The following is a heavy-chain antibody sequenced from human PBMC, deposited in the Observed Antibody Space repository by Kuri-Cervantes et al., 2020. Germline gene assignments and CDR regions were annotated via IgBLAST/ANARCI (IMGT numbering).Heavy chain of an antibody. CDR1: GGSIRSFY. J-gene: IGHJ4*02. V-gene: IGHV4-4*07. CDR3: ARHDTIGGRLVLRY. D-gene: IGHD6-19*01. CDR2: IYTSESA. Sequence: SETLSLTCTISGGSIRSFYCSWIRQPAGRGLECIGRIYTSESATYNPSLKCRVTLSVDTSKSQVSLKLSSVTAADTAVYYCARHDTIGGRLVLRYWGQGTLVTVSS.